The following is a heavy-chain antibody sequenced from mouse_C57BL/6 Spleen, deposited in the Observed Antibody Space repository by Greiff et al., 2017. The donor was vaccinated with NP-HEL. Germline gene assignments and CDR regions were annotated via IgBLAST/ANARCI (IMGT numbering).Heavy chain of an antibody. V-gene: IGHV1-80*01. Sequence: VQLQQSGAELVKPGASVKISCKASGYAFSSYWMNWVKQRPGKGLEWIGQIYPGDGDTNYNGKFKGKATLTADKSSSTAYMQLSSLTSEDSAVYFCARKDYYYGSPFDYWGQGTTLTVSS. CDR1: GYAFSSYW. CDR3: ARKDYYYGSPFDY. CDR2: IYPGDGDT. D-gene: IGHD1-1*01. J-gene: IGHJ2*01.